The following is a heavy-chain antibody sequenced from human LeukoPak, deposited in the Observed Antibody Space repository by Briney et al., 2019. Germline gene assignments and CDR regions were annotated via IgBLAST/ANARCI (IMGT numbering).Heavy chain of an antibody. CDR3: ARDTDSGRLDY. D-gene: IGHD6-19*01. CDR2: IKEDGSAK. V-gene: IGHV3-7*01. J-gene: IGHJ4*02. Sequence: PGGSLRLSCAASGFTFSSYSMNWVRQAPGKGLEWVANIKEDGSAKEYVDSVKGRFTISRDNARNSVYLQMNSLRAEDTAVYYCARDTDSGRLDYWGQGTLVTVSS. CDR1: GFTFSSYS.